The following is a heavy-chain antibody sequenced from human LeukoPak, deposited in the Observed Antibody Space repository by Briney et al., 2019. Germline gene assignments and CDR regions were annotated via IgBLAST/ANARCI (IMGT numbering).Heavy chain of an antibody. CDR1: GYTFTSYG. V-gene: IGHV1-18*01. J-gene: IGHJ4*02. D-gene: IGHD3-10*01. Sequence: VASVKVSCKASGYTFTSYGISWVRQAPGQGLVCMGWISAYNGNTNYAQKLQGRVTMTTDTSTSTAYMELRSLRSDDTAVYYCARDQLLWFGELSAYWGQGTLVTVSS. CDR2: ISAYNGNT. CDR3: ARDQLLWFGELSAY.